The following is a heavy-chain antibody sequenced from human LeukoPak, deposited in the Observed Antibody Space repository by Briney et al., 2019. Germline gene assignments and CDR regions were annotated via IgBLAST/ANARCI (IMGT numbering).Heavy chain of an antibody. Sequence: GASVKVSCKASGYTFTGYYMHRVRQAPGQGLEWMGWINPNSGGTNYAQKFQGRVTMTRDTSISTAYMELSRLRSDDTAVYYCARDLHSPGIAVAGAYYYYYYMDVWGKGTTVTVSS. CDR1: GYTFTGYY. V-gene: IGHV1-2*02. J-gene: IGHJ6*03. D-gene: IGHD6-19*01. CDR2: INPNSGGT. CDR3: ARDLHSPGIAVAGAYYYYYYMDV.